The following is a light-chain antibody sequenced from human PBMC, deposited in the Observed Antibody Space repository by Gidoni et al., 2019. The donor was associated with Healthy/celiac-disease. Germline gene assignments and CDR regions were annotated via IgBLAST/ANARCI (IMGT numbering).Light chain of an antibody. CDR2: AAS. V-gene: IGKV1-39*01. CDR3: QQSYSPPRT. Sequence: DIQMTQPPSSLSASVGDRVTITCRASQSISSYLHWYQQKPGKAPTLLIYAASSLHSGVPSRFSGRGSGTDFPLPIIILQPEDFATYYCQQSYSPPRTFGQGTKVEIK. J-gene: IGKJ1*01. CDR1: QSISSY.